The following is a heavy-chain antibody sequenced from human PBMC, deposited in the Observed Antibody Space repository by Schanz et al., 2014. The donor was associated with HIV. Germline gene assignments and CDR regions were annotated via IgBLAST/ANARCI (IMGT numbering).Heavy chain of an antibody. CDR3: AKPEYDSRGNSQSHFDY. J-gene: IGHJ4*02. D-gene: IGHD3-22*01. V-gene: IGHV3-30*18. Sequence: QVQLVESGGGVVQPGRSLRLSCAASGFTFSSYGMHWVRQAPGKGLEWVAVISYEGINKYYADSVKGRFIISRDNSKNTLYLQMTTLRIDDTAVYYCAKPEYDSRGNSQSHFDYWGQGTLVTVSS. CDR2: ISYEGINK. CDR1: GFTFSSYG.